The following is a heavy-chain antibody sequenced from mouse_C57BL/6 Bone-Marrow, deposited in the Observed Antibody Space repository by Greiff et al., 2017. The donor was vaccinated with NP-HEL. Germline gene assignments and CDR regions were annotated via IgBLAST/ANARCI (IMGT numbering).Heavy chain of an antibody. CDR2: FYPGSGSI. V-gene: IGHV1-62-2*01. J-gene: IGHJ2*01. CDR3: SRHEVNYSNYYFDY. Sequence: VKLLESGAELVKPGASVKLSCKASGYTFTEYTIHWVKQRSGQGLEWIGWFYPGSGSIKYNEKFKDKATLTADQSSSTVYMELSRLTSEDAAVYFCSRHEVNYSNYYFDYWGQGTTLTVSS. D-gene: IGHD2-5*01. CDR1: GYTFTEYT.